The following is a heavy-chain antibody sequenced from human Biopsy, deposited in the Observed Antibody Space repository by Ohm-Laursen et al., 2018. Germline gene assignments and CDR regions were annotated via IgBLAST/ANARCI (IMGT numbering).Heavy chain of an antibody. Sequence: ASVKVSCKASGYTFYSYGITWVRQAPGQGLEWMGWITADNTNSAQKFQGRLTMTADISTSTAYMDLKGLRSDDTAIYYCARAFGGAYYSYAFDLWGQGTLVTVSS. D-gene: IGHD2-21*02. CDR3: ARAFGGAYYSYAFDL. V-gene: IGHV1-18*01. J-gene: IGHJ3*01. CDR2: ITADNT. CDR1: GYTFYSYG.